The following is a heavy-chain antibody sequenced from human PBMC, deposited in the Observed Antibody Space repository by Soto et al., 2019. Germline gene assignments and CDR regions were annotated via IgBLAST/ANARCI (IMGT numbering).Heavy chain of an antibody. Sequence: GGSLRLSCAASGFTFSSYSMNWVRQAPGKGLEWVSSISSSSSYIYYADSVKGRFTISRDNSKNTLYLQMNSLRAEDTAVYYCAKVVVAVTTGDYYYGMDVWGQGTTVTVSS. CDR1: GFTFSSYS. CDR3: AKVVVAVTTGDYYYGMDV. J-gene: IGHJ6*02. V-gene: IGHV3-21*04. CDR2: ISSSSSYI. D-gene: IGHD2-15*01.